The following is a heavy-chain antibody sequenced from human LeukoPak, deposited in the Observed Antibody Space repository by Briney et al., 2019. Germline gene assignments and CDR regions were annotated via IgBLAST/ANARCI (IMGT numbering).Heavy chain of an antibody. CDR1: GYTFTGYY. Sequence: ASVKVSCRASGYTFTGYYMHWVRQAPGQGLEWMGWINPNSGGTNYAQKFQGRVTMTRDTSISTAYTELSRLRSDDTAVYYCAIAPYCSSTSCPNWFDPWGQGTLVTVSS. CDR3: AIAPYCSSTSCPNWFDP. CDR2: INPNSGGT. D-gene: IGHD2-2*01. V-gene: IGHV1-2*02. J-gene: IGHJ5*02.